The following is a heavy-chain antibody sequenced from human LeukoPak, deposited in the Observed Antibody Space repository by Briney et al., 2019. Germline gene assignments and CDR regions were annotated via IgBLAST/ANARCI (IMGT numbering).Heavy chain of an antibody. D-gene: IGHD6-19*01. CDR1: GFTFRNSR. V-gene: IGHV3-74*01. CDR2: ISSDGSNT. J-gene: IGHJ4*02. CDR3: AAISSDTPLDY. Sequence: PGGSLRLSCTASGFTFRNSRMHWVRQAPGKGLMWVSRISSDGSNTIYADSVKGRFTISRDNAKNTLYLQMNSMRAEDTAVYYCAAISSDTPLDYWGQGTLVTVSS.